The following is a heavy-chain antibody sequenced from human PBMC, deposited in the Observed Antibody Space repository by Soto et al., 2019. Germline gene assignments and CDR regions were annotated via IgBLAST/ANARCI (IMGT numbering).Heavy chain of an antibody. J-gene: IGHJ3*02. CDR3: ARDRAGDAFDI. CDR2: IKQDGSEK. CDR1: GFTFSSYW. Sequence: QPGGSLRLSCAASGFTFSSYWMSWVRQAPGKGLEWVANIKQDGSEKYYVDSVKGRFTISRDNAENSLYLQMNSLRAEDTAVYYCARDRAGDAFDIWGQGAMVTVSS. D-gene: IGHD3-10*01. V-gene: IGHV3-7*01.